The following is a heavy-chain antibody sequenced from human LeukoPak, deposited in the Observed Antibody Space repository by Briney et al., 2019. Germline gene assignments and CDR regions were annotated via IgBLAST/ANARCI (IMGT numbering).Heavy chain of an antibody. CDR1: GFTFSSHW. J-gene: IGHJ3*02. CDR3: AKNRWAARIIIDAFDI. Sequence: QPGGSLRLSCAASGFTFSSHWMHWVRQAPGKGLVWVSRIDSDGRITTYADSVKGRFTISRDNSKNTLYLQMNSLEVEDTAVYYCAKNRWAARIIIDAFDIWGQGTMVTVSS. CDR2: IDSDGRIT. D-gene: IGHD6-6*01. V-gene: IGHV3-74*01.